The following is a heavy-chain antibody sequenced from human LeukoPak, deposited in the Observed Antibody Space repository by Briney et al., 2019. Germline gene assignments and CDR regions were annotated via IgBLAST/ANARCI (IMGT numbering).Heavy chain of an antibody. CDR2: IRYDGSNK. CDR1: GFTFSSYG. D-gene: IGHD1-26*01. J-gene: IGHJ4*02. V-gene: IGHV3-30*02. Sequence: PGGSLRLSCAASGFTFSSYGMHWVRQAPGKGLEWVAFIRYDGSNKYYADSVKGRFTISRDNSKNTLYLQMNSLRAEDTAVYYCAKDTPPVKVGATPSTPNFDYWGQGTLVTVSS. CDR3: AKDTPPVKVGATPSTPNFDY.